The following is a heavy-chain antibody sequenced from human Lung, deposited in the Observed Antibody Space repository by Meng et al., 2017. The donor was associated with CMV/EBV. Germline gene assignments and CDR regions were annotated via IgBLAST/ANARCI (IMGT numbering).Heavy chain of an antibody. CDR3: AAGPPSSTSSFFDY. CDR2: IYYSGST. CDR1: GGSVISGSYY. J-gene: IGHJ4*02. V-gene: IGHV4-61*01. Sequence: SETXSLXXXXSGGSVISGSYYWSWIRQPPGKGLEWIGYIYYSGSTNYNPSLKSRVTMSIDTSKNQFSLKLSSVTPADTAVYYCAAGPPSSTSSFFDYWGQGTXVTVSS. D-gene: IGHD2-2*01.